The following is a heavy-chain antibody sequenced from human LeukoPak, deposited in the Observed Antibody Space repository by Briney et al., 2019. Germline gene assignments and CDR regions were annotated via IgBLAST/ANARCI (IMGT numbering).Heavy chain of an antibody. Sequence: GGSLRLSCAASGFTFSSYAMSWVRQAPGKGLEWVSDINGSGGNTYYADSVKGRFTISRDNSKNTLYLQMNSLRAEDTAVYYCAKRNGMVRGVINPWFDPWGQGTLVTVSS. CDR2: INGSGGNT. CDR3: AKRNGMVRGVINPWFDP. J-gene: IGHJ5*02. V-gene: IGHV3-23*01. CDR1: GFTFSSYA. D-gene: IGHD3-10*01.